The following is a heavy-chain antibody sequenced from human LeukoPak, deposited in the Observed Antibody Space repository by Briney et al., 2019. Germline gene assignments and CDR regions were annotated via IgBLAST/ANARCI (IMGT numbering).Heavy chain of an antibody. CDR3: ARTIVGAAFDY. V-gene: IGHV3-74*01. D-gene: IGHD1-26*01. Sequence: GGSLRLSCAASGFTFSNYWMHWVRQAPGKGLVWVSRIDGDGSSTSYADSVKGRFTISRDNAKNTLYLQMTSLRAEDTAVYYCARTIVGAAFDYWGQGTLVTVFS. J-gene: IGHJ4*02. CDR1: GFTFSNYW. CDR2: IDGDGSST.